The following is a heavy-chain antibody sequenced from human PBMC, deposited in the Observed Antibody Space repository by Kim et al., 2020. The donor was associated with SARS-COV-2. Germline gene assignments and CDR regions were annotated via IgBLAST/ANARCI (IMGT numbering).Heavy chain of an antibody. CDR1: GFTFSSYW. J-gene: IGHJ6*02. D-gene: IGHD3-10*01. CDR2: INSDGSST. CDR3: AREQTDRITMSRGVISHYYYYGMDV. Sequence: GGSLRLSCAASGFTFSSYWMHWVRQAPGKGLVWVSRINSDGSSTSYADSVKGRFTISRDNAKNTLYLQMNSLRAEDTAVYYCAREQTDRITMSRGVISHYYYYGMDVWGQGTTVTVSS. V-gene: IGHV3-74*01.